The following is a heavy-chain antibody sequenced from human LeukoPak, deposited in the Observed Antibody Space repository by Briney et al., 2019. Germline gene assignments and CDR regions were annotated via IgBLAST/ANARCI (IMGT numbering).Heavy chain of an antibody. CDR3: ARVPTYYYDSSGHHGPIDF. CDR1: GYSISSGYY. V-gene: IGHV4-38-2*02. J-gene: IGHJ4*02. CDR2: IYHSGSP. D-gene: IGHD3-22*01. Sequence: PSETLSLTCTVSGYSISSGYYWGWIRQSPGKGLEWIGSIYHSGSPYYNPSLKSRVTISVDTSKNHFSLKLSSVTAADTAVYYCARVPTYYYDSSGHHGPIDFWGQGTLVTVSS.